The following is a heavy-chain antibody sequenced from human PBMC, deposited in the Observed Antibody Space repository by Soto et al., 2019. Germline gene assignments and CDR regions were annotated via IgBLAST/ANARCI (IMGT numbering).Heavy chain of an antibody. CDR3: AKSYYDTTGYYSLAY. D-gene: IGHD3-22*01. J-gene: IGHJ4*02. CDR2: ISGSGDST. V-gene: IGHV3-23*01. Sequence: EVHLLESGGGLVHPGGSLRLSCTASGFTFSSYAMSWVHQTPGKGLEWVSLISGSGDSTYYADSVRGRFTISRDNSKNTLYLQMNTLRAEDTAVYYCAKSYYDTTGYYSLAYWGQGTLVTVSS. CDR1: GFTFSSYA.